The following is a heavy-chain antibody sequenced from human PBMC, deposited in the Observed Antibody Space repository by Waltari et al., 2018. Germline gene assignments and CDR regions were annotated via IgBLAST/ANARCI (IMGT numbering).Heavy chain of an antibody. CDR2: INHSGST. V-gene: IGHV4-34*01. J-gene: IGHJ3*02. CDR1: GGAFSGSY. CDR3: ARAKYCSSTSCYRNAFDI. D-gene: IGHD2-2*01. Sequence: QVQLQQWGAGLLKPSAPLSRTGAVYGGAFSGSYWRWFRQPPGKGLEWIGEINHSGSTNYNPSLKSRVTISVDTSKNQFSLKLSSVTAADTAVYYCARAKYCSSTSCYRNAFDIWGQGTMVTVSS.